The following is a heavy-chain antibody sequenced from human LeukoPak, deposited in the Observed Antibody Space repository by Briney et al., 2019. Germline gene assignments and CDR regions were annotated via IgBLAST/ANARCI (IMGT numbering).Heavy chain of an antibody. Sequence: PSETLSLTCTVSGGSISSYYWSWIRQPPGKGLEWIGYIYHSGSTNYNPSLKSRVTTSIDTSRKQFSLKLSSVTAADTAVYYCVRGHLVGGWFKYDAFDIWGQGTMVTVSS. D-gene: IGHD6-19*01. CDR3: VRGHLVGGWFKYDAFDI. CDR1: GGSISSYY. V-gene: IGHV4-59*01. CDR2: IYHSGST. J-gene: IGHJ3*02.